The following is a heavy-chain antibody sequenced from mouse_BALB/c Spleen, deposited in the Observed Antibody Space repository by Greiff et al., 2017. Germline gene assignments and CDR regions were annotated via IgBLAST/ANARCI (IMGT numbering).Heavy chain of an antibody. J-gene: IGHJ1*01. Sequence: EVQRVESGPGLVKPSQSLSLTCTVTGYSITSDYAWNWIRQFPGNKLEWMGYISYSGSTSYNPSLKSRISITRDTSKNQFFLQLNSVTTEDTATYYCARLEGNYRYWYFDVWGAGTTVTVSS. CDR3: ARLEGNYRYWYFDV. CDR2: ISYSGST. D-gene: IGHD2-1*01. CDR1: GYSITSDYA. V-gene: IGHV3-2*02.